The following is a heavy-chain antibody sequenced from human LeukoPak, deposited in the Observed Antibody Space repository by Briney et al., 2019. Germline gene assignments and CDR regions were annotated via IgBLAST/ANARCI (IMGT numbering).Heavy chain of an antibody. CDR2: IIPIFGTA. V-gene: IGHV1-69*13. Sequence: ASVKVSCKASGYTFSSYGISWVRQAPGQGLEWMGGIIPIFGTANYAQKFQGRVTITADESTSTAYMELSSLRSEDTAVYYCPRGYCIITTSPTYYNRAVGAKGPRVPFPS. CDR3: PRGYCIITTSPTYYNRAV. CDR1: GYTFSSYG. D-gene: IGHD2-15*01. J-gene: IGHJ6*03.